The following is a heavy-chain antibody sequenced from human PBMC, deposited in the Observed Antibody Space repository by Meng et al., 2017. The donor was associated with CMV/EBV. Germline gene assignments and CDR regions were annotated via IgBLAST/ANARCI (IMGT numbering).Heavy chain of an antibody. D-gene: IGHD5/OR15-5a*01. Sequence: GSLRLSCTVSGGSISSSSYYWGWIRQPPGKGLEWIGGIYYSGSTYYNPSLKSRVTISVDTSKNQFSLKLSSVTAADTAVYYCARLYGYCDYWGQGTLVTVSS. V-gene: IGHV4-39*01. J-gene: IGHJ4*02. CDR2: IYYSGST. CDR1: GGSISSSSYY. CDR3: ARLYGYCDY.